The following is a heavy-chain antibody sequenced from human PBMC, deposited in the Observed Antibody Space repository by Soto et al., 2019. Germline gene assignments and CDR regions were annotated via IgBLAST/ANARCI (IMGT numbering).Heavy chain of an antibody. CDR3: ARSSIHPL. J-gene: IGHJ2*01. CDR1: GFTFSSYA. V-gene: IGHV3-30-3*01. D-gene: IGHD6-6*01. Sequence: QVQLVESGGGVVQPGRSLRLSCAASGFTFSSYAMHWVRQAPGKGLEWVAVISYDGSNKYYADSVKGRFTISRDNSKNTLYLQMNSLRAEDTAVYYCARSSIHPLWGRGILVTVSS. CDR2: ISYDGSNK.